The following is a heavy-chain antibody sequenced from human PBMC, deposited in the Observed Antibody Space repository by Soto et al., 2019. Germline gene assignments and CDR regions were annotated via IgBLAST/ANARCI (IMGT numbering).Heavy chain of an antibody. V-gene: IGHV1-2*02. CDR1: GYTFTGYY. CDR3: ARDRSTLVANWLDP. CDR2: INPNSSGT. D-gene: IGHD5-12*01. J-gene: IGHJ5*02. Sequence: ASVKVSCKASGYTFTGYYMHWVRQAPGQGLEWMGWINPNSSGTNYAQKFQGRVTMTRDTSISTAYMELSRLRSDDTAVYYCARDRSTLVANWLDPWGQGTLVTVYS.